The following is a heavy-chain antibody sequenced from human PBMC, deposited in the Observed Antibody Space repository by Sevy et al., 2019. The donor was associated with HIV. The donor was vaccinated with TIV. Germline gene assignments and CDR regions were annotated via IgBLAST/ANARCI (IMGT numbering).Heavy chain of an antibody. Sequence: GGSLRLSCVASGFTFSRFGMTWVRQVPGKGLEWVSTVSGVVIPHTTQTTYYADSVKGRFTISRDNSKDSLFLQMNSLRADDTAVYFCAKGRQLVSGRFGTYFDSWRQGILVTVSS. J-gene: IGHJ4*02. CDR1: GFTFSRFG. CDR3: AKGRQLVSGRFGTYFDS. CDR2: VSGVVIPHTTQTT. D-gene: IGHD6-13*01. V-gene: IGHV3-23*01.